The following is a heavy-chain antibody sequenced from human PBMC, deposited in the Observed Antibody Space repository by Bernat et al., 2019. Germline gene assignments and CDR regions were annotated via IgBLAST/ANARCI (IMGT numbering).Heavy chain of an antibody. CDR3: ARRDCSGGSCYFVY. J-gene: IGHJ4*02. CDR2: IYYSGST. CDR1: GDSINRSPYY. Sequence: HLRLQESGPGLVKPSETLSLICSVSGDSINRSPYYWGWIRQPPGKGLEWIGSIYYSGSTYYNPSLKSRVTISVDTSKNQFSLKLSSVTAADTAVYYCARRDCSGGSCYFVYWGQGTLVTVSS. V-gene: IGHV4-39*01. D-gene: IGHD2-15*01.